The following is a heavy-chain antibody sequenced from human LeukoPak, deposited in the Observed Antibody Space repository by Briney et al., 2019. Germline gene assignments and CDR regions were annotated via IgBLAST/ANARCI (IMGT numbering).Heavy chain of an antibody. D-gene: IGHD3-9*01. CDR3: AKGLEDYDISTYFDY. CDR1: GFTFSSYG. J-gene: IGHJ4*02. Sequence: GGSLRLSCVASGFTFSSYGMSWVRQAPGKGLEWVSAISGSGGRTYYADSVRGRFTISRDNSKNTLNLQINSLRAEDTPGYYCAKGLEDYDISTYFDYWGQGTLVTVSS. CDR2: ISGSGGRT. V-gene: IGHV3-23*01.